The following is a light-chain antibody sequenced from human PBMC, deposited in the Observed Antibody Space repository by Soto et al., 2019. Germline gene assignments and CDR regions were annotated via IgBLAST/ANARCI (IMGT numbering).Light chain of an antibody. J-gene: IGKJ3*01. CDR2: DAS. CDR1: QDISNY. V-gene: IGKV1-33*01. CDR3: QQYDNLPR. Sequence: IPLTQSPASLSASVGDRVTITFQASQDISNYLNWYQQKPGKAPKLLIYDASNLETGVPSRFSGSGSGTDFTFTISSLQPEDIATYYCQQYDNLPRFGPGTKVDIK.